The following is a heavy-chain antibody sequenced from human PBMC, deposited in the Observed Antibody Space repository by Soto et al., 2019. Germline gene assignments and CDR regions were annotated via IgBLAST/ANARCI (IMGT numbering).Heavy chain of an antibody. J-gene: IGHJ4*02. V-gene: IGHV3-33*01. CDR3: ARGSLYGDYSGGDY. CDR1: GFTFSSYG. D-gene: IGHD4-17*01. CDR2: IWYDGSNK. Sequence: GGSLRLSCAASGFTFSSYGMHWVRQAPGKGLEWVAVIWYDGSNKYYADSVKGRFTISRDNSKNTLYLQMNSLRAEDTAVYYCARGSLYGDYSGGDYWGQGTLVTVSS.